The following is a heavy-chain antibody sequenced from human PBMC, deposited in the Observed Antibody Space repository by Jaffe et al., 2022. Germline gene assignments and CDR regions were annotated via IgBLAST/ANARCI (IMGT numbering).Heavy chain of an antibody. V-gene: IGHV3-30*18. CDR3: AKRGVYCSGGSCYSSYYYYYYMDV. Sequence: QVQLVESGGGVVQPGRSLRLSCAASGFTFSSYGMHWVRQAPGKGLEWVAVISYDGSNKYYADSVKGRFTISRDNSKNTLYLQMNSLRAEDTAVYYCAKRGVYCSGGSCYSSYYYYYYMDVWGKGTTVTVSS. D-gene: IGHD2-15*01. CDR2: ISYDGSNK. J-gene: IGHJ6*03. CDR1: GFTFSSYG.